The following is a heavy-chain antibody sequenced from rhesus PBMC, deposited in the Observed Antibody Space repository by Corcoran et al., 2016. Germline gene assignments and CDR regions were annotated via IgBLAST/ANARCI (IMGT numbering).Heavy chain of an antibody. J-gene: IGHJ3*01. CDR3: ARPYSSWTDDAFDF. CDR1: GGSISDDYY. CDR2: NYGSGGGT. D-gene: IGHD6-13*01. Sequence: QVQLQESGPGLVKPSETLSLTCAVSGGSISDDYYWSWIRQPPGKGLEWIGYNYGSGGGTNYNPSLKNRVTISIDTSKNQFSLKLSSVTAADTAVYYCARPYSSWTDDAFDFWGQGLRVTVSS. V-gene: IGHV4-106*01.